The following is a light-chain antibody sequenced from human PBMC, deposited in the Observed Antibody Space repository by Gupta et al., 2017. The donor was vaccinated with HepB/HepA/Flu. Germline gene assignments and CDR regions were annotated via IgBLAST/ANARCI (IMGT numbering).Light chain of an antibody. CDR1: SSDIGSYNR. Sequence: QSALTQPPSVSGSPGQSVTISCTGTSSDIGSYNRVSWYQQSPGTAPKLIIYEVDHRPSGVPDRFSGSKSGNTASLTISGLQTEDEADYYCSSYTTSSTYVFGIGTKVTVL. CDR2: EVD. CDR3: SSYTTSSTYV. J-gene: IGLJ1*01. V-gene: IGLV2-18*02.